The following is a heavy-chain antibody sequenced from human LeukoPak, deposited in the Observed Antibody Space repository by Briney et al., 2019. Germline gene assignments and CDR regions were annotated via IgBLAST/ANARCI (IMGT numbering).Heavy chain of an antibody. Sequence: AGSLRLSCAASGFTFDDYAMHWVRQAPGQGLEWVSLISGDGSSTYYAGSVKGRFTISRDNSKNSLYLQMNSLRTEDTALYYCAKDVSISAAGTGDLDYWGQGPLVSVSS. CDR2: ISGDGSST. CDR3: AKDVSISAAGTGDLDY. CDR1: GFTFDDYA. V-gene: IGHV3-43*02. J-gene: IGHJ4*02. D-gene: IGHD6-13*01.